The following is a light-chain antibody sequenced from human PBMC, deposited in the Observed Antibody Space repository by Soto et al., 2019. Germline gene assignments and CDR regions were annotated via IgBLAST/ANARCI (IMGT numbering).Light chain of an antibody. CDR3: QQYDSSPRT. CDR2: GAS. CDR1: QNINSNY. V-gene: IGKV3-20*01. J-gene: IGKJ1*01. Sequence: EIVLTQSPGTLSLSPGERATLSCRASQNINSNYLAWYQQKPGQSPRVLMYGASSRAPGIPDRFSGSASETEFTLTISRLEPEDFAVYYCQQYDSSPRTFGQGTKVDIK.